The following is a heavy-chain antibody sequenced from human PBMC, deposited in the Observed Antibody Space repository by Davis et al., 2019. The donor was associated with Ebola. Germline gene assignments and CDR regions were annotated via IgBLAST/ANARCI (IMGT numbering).Heavy chain of an antibody. CDR2: TYYNSKWYS. V-gene: IGHV6-1*01. D-gene: IGHD2-2*03. Sequence: HSQTLSLTCAISGDSVSGGSGAWNWIRQSPSRGLEWLGRTYYNSKWYSDYAPSVKSRITINVDTSKNQFSLQLNSVTPEDTALYYCARGWMRRGFDVWGQGTVVTVSS. J-gene: IGHJ3*01. CDR1: GDSVSGGSGA. CDR3: ARGWMRRGFDV.